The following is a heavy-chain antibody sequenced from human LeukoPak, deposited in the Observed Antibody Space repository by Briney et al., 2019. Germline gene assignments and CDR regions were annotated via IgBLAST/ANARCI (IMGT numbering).Heavy chain of an antibody. CDR3: ATDRYSSGGGFDT. D-gene: IGHD6-19*01. CDR2: IVVGSGNT. V-gene: IGHV1-58*02. CDR1: GFTFTRSA. J-gene: IGHJ5*02. Sequence: SVPVSCKASGFTFTRSAMQWVRQARGHRLEWIGWIVVGSGNTNYAQKFQRRVTMTEDTSTDTAYMELSRLRSEDTAVYYCATDRYSSGGGFDTWGQGTLVTVSS.